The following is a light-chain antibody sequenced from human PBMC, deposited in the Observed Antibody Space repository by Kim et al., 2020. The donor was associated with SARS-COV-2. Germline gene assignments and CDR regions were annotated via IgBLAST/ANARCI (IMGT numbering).Light chain of an antibody. CDR3: NSRDSSSNHLV. CDR1: SLRHYY. J-gene: IGLJ1*01. V-gene: IGLV3-19*01. Sequence: SSELTQDPAVSVALGQPVTITCQGDSLRHYYPSWYQQKPGQAPVVVIYGKSNRPSGIPDRFSGSTSGNTASLTITGAQAEDEADYYCNSRDSSSNHLVFG. CDR2: GKS.